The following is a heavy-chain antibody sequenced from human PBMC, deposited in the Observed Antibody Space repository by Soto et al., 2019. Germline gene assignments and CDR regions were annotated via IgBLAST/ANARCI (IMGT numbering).Heavy chain of an antibody. CDR1: GGTFSSCA. J-gene: IGHJ6*02. V-gene: IGHV1-69*13. Sequence: SVKVSCKASGGTFSSCAISWVRQAPGQGLEWMGGIIPIFGTANYAQKFQGRVTITADESTSTAYMELSSLRSEDPAVYYCAGSYYRSGHYHYYCYHGMDVWGQGTTVTVSS. D-gene: IGHD3-22*01. CDR3: AGSYYRSGHYHYYCYHGMDV. CDR2: IIPIFGTA.